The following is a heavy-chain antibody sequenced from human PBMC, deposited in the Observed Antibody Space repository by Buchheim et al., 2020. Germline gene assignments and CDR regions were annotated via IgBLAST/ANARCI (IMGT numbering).Heavy chain of an antibody. J-gene: IGHJ5*02. D-gene: IGHD6-25*01. Sequence: LVKPSGTLSLTCAVSGGSISSSNWWCWVRQPPGKGLEWIGEIYHSGSTNYNPSLKSRVTISVDKSKNQFSLKLSSVTAADTAVYYCARADGSPFRARARGFDPWGQGTL. V-gene: IGHV4-4*02. CDR2: IYHSGST. CDR1: GGSISSSNW. CDR3: ARADGSPFRARARGFDP.